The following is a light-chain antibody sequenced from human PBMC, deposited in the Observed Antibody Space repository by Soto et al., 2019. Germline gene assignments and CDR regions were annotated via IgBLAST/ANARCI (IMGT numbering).Light chain of an antibody. Sequence: DIPLTQSPSSVSASVGDRVTITCRASQGIRDWVAWYRQRPGQAPILLIFAASTLQSGVPSRFSGSGFGTEFTLTISSLQPEDFATYYCQQAHSLPRTFGPGTKVEIK. CDR3: QQAHSLPRT. CDR2: AAS. J-gene: IGKJ1*01. V-gene: IGKV1D-12*01. CDR1: QGIRDW.